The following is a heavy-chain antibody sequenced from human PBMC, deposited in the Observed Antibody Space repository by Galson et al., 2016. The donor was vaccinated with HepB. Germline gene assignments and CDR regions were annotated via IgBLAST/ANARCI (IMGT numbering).Heavy chain of an antibody. V-gene: IGHV4-61*02. J-gene: IGHJ4*02. CDR1: GGTISSYDLY. Sequence: TLSLTCSFSGGTISSYDLYWSWIRQPAGKGLEWVGRIYASGTAHYNPSLKSRVSMSIDTSKDQVSLKLTSVTAADTAVYYCAREFTYWGQGTLVTVSS. CDR2: IYASGTA. CDR3: AREFTY.